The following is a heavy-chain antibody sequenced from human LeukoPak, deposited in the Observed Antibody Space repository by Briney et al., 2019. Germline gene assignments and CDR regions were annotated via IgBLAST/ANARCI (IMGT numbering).Heavy chain of an antibody. CDR2: ISGSGGST. CDR3: ASYDSSGYYRYFDY. V-gene: IGHV3-23*01. Sequence: GGSLRLSCAASGFTFRSYAMSWVRQAPGQGLEWVSGISGSGGSTYYADSAKGRFTISRDNSKNALYLQMNSLRAEDTAVYYCASYDSSGYYRYFDYWGQGTLVTVSS. J-gene: IGHJ4*02. CDR1: GFTFRSYA. D-gene: IGHD3-22*01.